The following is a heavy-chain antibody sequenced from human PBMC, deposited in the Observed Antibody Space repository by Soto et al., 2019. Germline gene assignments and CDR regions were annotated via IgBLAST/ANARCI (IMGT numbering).Heavy chain of an antibody. V-gene: IGHV4-30-2*01. CDR1: GGSISSGGYS. CDR3: ARASRDYDSSGMYYFDY. D-gene: IGHD3-22*01. Sequence: SETLSLTCAVSGGSISSGGYSWSWIRQPPGKGLEWIGYIYHSGSTYYNPSLKSRVNISVDRSKNQFSLKLSSVTAADTAVYYCARASRDYDSSGMYYFDYWGQGTLVTVSS. CDR2: IYHSGST. J-gene: IGHJ4*02.